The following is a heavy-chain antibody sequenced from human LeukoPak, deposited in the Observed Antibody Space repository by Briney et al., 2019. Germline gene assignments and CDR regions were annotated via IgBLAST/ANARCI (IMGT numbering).Heavy chain of an antibody. Sequence: GGSLRLSCAASGFTFSSYGMNWVRQAPGKGPVWVARTNRDGSSTAYADSVKGRFTISKDNAKNTLYLLMNSLRAEDTAVYYCARDSVEWYIFDYWGQGTLVTVSS. J-gene: IGHJ4*02. D-gene: IGHD3-3*01. CDR2: TNRDGSST. CDR3: ARDSVEWYIFDY. CDR1: GFTFSSYG. V-gene: IGHV3-74*01.